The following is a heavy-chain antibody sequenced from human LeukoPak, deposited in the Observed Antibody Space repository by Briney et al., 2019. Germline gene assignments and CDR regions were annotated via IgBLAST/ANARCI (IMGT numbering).Heavy chain of an antibody. Sequence: GGSLRLSCAASGFTFSSYSMNWVRQAPGKGLEWVSYISSSSSTIYYADSVKGRFTISRDNAKNSLYLQMNSLRAEDTAVYYCARGEGATTLWGYYYYYYMDVWGKGTTVTVSS. J-gene: IGHJ6*03. V-gene: IGHV3-48*01. CDR1: GFTFSSYS. D-gene: IGHD1-26*01. CDR3: ARGEGATTLWGYYYYYYMDV. CDR2: ISSSSSTI.